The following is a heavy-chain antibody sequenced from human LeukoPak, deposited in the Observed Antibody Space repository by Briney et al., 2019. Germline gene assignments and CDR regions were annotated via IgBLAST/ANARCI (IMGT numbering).Heavy chain of an antibody. D-gene: IGHD4-17*01. CDR2: VQHIGGET. V-gene: IGHV3-7*01. CDR3: ARDPATTVTTYAY. J-gene: IGHJ4*02. Sequence: GGSLRLSCAGSGFTFSNSWMGWVRQAPGKGLEWVANVQHIGGETYYVDSVKGRFTISRDNAKNSLYLQMNSLRPGDTAVYYCARDPATTVTTYAYWGQGTLVTVSS. CDR1: GFTFSNSW.